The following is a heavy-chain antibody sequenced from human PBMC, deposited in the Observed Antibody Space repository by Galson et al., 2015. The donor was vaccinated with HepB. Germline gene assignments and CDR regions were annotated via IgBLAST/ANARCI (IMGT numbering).Heavy chain of an antibody. J-gene: IGHJ6*02. CDR2: ISYDGSNK. Sequence: SLRLSCAVSGFTFSSYAMHWVRQAPGKGLEWVAVISYDGSNKYYADSVKGRFTISSDKSKNTLYLQMNSLRAEDTAVYYCARALYSGYERLQINWGYYYYYGMDVWGQWTTVTVSS. V-gene: IGHV3-30*04. D-gene: IGHD5-12*01. CDR1: GFTFSSYA. CDR3: ARALYSGYERLQINWGYYYYYGMDV.